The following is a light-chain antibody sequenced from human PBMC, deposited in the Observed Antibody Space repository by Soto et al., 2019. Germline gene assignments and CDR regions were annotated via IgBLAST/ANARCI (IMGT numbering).Light chain of an antibody. V-gene: IGKV1-5*03. J-gene: IGKJ1*01. CDR1: QTINRW. CDR2: EAS. Sequence: DIQMTQSPSTLSASVGDRVTITCRASQTINRWLAWHQQKPGKAPKLLIYEASSLESGVPSRFGGSGSGTEFTLIIRSLQPDDFATYYCKQYNSYPWTFGQGTKVDIK. CDR3: KQYNSYPWT.